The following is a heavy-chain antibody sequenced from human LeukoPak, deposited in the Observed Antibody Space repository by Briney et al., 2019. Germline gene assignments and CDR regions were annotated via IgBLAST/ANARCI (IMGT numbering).Heavy chain of an antibody. J-gene: IGHJ3*02. D-gene: IGHD3-3*01. Sequence: PSETLSLTCTVSGGSISSYYRSWIRQPPGKGLEWIGYIYYSGSTNYNPSLKSRVSISVDTSKNQFSLKLSSVTAADTAVYYCARHFWQNYDAFDIWGQGTMVTVSS. V-gene: IGHV4-59*08. CDR2: IYYSGST. CDR1: GGSISSYY. CDR3: ARHFWQNYDAFDI.